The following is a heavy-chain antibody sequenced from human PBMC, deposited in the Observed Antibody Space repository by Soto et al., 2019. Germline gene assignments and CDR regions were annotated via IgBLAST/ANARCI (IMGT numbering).Heavy chain of an antibody. Sequence: PGGSLRLSCAASGFTFSSYAMSWVRQAPGKGLEWVSAISGSGGSTYYAGSVKGRFTISRDNSKNTLYLQMNSLRAEDTAVYYCAKDRFVGATRTAEYFQHWGQGTLVTVSS. CDR3: AKDRFVGATRTAEYFQH. D-gene: IGHD1-26*01. J-gene: IGHJ1*01. V-gene: IGHV3-23*01. CDR1: GFTFSSYA. CDR2: ISGSGGST.